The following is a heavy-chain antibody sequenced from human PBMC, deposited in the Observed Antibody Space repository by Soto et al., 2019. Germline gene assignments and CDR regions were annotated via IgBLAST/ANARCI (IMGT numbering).Heavy chain of an antibody. CDR2: INPKFGDT. Sequence: QVQLVQSGAEVKEPGDSVRVSCEASGYTFTSYYIHWVRQAPGQGLEWMGWINPKFGDTTYAQDFQGRVSMTRDMXISTVYMELSRLTSDDTAIYYCARNMDYYYGPGSGNGHGFWGQGSTVTVFS. CDR3: ARNMDYYYGPGSGNGHGF. D-gene: IGHD3-10*01. CDR1: GYTFTSYY. V-gene: IGHV1-2*02. J-gene: IGHJ6*02.